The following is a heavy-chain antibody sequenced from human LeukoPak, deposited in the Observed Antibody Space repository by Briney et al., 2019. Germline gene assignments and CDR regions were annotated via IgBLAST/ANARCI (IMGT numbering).Heavy chain of an antibody. D-gene: IGHD2-2*01. J-gene: IGHJ4*02. CDR2: MNPNSGNT. CDR3: ARDSVVVPAAIDY. CDR1: GYTFTSYD. V-gene: IGHV1-8*01. Sequence: ASVKVSCKASGYTFTSYDINWVRQATGQGLEWMGWMNPNSGNTGYAQKFQGRVTMTRNTSISTAYMELNSLRAEDTAVYYCARDSVVVPAAIDYWGQGTLVTVSS.